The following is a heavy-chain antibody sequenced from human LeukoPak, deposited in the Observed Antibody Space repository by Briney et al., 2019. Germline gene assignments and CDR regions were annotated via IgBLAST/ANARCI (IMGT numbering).Heavy chain of an antibody. CDR3: ARDSSKWELLGPFDY. D-gene: IGHD1-26*01. J-gene: IGHJ4*02. Sequence: GGSLRLSCAASGFTFSSYAMHWVRQAPGKGLEWVAVISYDGSNKYYADSVKGRFTISRDNSKNTLYLQMNSLRAEDTAVYYCARDSSKWELLGPFDYWGQGTLITVSS. CDR1: GFTFSSYA. V-gene: IGHV3-30-3*01. CDR2: ISYDGSNK.